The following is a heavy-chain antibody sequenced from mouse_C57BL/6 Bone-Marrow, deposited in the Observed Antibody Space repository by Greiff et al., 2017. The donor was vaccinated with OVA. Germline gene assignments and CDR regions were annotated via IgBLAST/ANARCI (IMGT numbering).Heavy chain of an antibody. J-gene: IGHJ1*03. V-gene: IGHV1-64*01. Sequence: QVQLQQSGAELVKPGASVKLSCKASGYTFTSYWMHWVKQRPGQGLEWIGMIHPNSGSTNYNEKFKSKATLTVDKSSSTAYMQLSSLTSEDSAVYYCARNPGPPRRWYFDVWGTGTTVTVSS. CDR1: GYTFTSYW. CDR3: ARNPGPPRRWYFDV. CDR2: IHPNSGST.